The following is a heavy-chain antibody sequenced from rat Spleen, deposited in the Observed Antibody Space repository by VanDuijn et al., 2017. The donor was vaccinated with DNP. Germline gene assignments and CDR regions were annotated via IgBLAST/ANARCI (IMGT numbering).Heavy chain of an antibody. CDR3: ARISSGVIRAPYYFDH. CDR1: GSSLTTSH. V-gene: IGHV2-27*01. D-gene: IGHD4-4*01. J-gene: IGHJ2*01. Sequence: VQLKESGPGLVQPSQTLSLTCTVSGSSLTTSHVHWIRQSPGKGLEWMGRILSGGSTDYNSVLKYRLSISRDTSKSQVFLKMNSVQTEDTAIYLCARISSGVIRAPYYFDHWGQGVMVTVSS. CDR2: ILSGGST.